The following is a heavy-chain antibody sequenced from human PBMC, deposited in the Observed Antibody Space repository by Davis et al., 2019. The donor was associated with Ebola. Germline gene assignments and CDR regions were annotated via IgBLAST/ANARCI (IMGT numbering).Heavy chain of an antibody. CDR3: ARGAGAGGI. Sequence: MPSETLSLTCTASGGSISSYYWSWIRQPPGKGLEWIGYIYYSGSTNYNPSLKSRVTISVDTSKNQSSLKLSSVTAADTAVYYCARGAGAGGIWGQGTLVTVSS. V-gene: IGHV4-59*01. CDR2: IYYSGST. J-gene: IGHJ4*02. CDR1: GGSISSYY. D-gene: IGHD1-26*01.